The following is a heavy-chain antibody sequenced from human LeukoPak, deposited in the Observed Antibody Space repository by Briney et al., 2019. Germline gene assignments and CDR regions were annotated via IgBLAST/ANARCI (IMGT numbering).Heavy chain of an antibody. D-gene: IGHD3/OR15-3a*01. CDR3: ARWTYGMDV. CDR2: IASDGSST. J-gene: IGHJ6*02. V-gene: IGHV3-74*01. Sequence: GGSLRLSCAASGFTFSSYWMNWVRQAPGKGLVWVSRIASDGSSTTYADSVKGRFSISRDNAKNSLYLQTNSLRAEDTAVYYCARWTYGMDVWGQGTTVTVSS. CDR1: GFTFSSYW.